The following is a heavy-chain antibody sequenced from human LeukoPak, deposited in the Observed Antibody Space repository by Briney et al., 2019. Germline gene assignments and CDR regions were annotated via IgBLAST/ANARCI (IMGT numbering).Heavy chain of an antibody. D-gene: IGHD2-2*01. CDR3: ERAGGDSVVVPAAIWFDP. CDR1: LYTFTGYY. V-gene: IGHV1-2*02. J-gene: IGHJ5*02. CDR2: IKPNNGGT. Sequence: ASVTDSLMSTLYTFTGYYMHWVRQPPGQGREWMGWIKPNNGGTNYAQKFQGRVTRTRDTSISTAYMELSRLRSDDTAVYYGERAGGDSVVVPAAIWFDPWGQGTLVTVSS.